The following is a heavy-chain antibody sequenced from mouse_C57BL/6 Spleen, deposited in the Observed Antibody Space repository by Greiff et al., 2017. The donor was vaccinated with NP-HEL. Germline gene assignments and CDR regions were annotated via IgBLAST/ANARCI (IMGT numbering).Heavy chain of an antibody. CDR1: GYTFTSYW. V-gene: IGHV1-52*01. CDR3: ARWATTVVDWYFDV. D-gene: IGHD1-1*01. CDR2: IDPSDSET. Sequence: QVQLQQPGAELVRPGSSVKLSCKASGYTFTSYWMHCVKQRPIQGLEWIGNIDPSDSETHYNQKFKDKATLTVDKSSSTAYMQLSSLTSEDSAVYYCARWATTVVDWYFDVWGTGTTVTVSS. J-gene: IGHJ1*03.